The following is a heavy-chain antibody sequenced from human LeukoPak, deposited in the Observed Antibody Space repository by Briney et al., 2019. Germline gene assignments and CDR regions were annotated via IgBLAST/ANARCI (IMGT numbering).Heavy chain of an antibody. J-gene: IGHJ3*02. V-gene: IGHV4-39*01. Sequence: SEILSLTCAVYGGSFSGYYWGWIRQPPGKGLEWIGSIYYSGSTYYYPSLKSRVTISVGTSKNQFSLKLSSVTAADTAVYYCARLSGYDLTGDIWGQGTMVTVSS. CDR3: ARLSGYDLTGDI. CDR2: IYYSGST. CDR1: GGSFSGYY. D-gene: IGHD5-12*01.